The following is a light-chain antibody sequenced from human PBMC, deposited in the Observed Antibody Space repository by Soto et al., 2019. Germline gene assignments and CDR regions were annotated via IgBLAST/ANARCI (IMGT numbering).Light chain of an antibody. Sequence: EIVMTQSPATLSVSPGERATLSCRASQSSNSNLAWYQQKPGQAPRLLIYRASTRATNIPARFSGSGSGTEFTLTISSLQSEECAVYYCQQYGNCARTFGQGTKVEIK. J-gene: IGKJ1*01. V-gene: IGKV3-15*01. CDR2: RAS. CDR1: QSSNSN. CDR3: QQYGNCART.